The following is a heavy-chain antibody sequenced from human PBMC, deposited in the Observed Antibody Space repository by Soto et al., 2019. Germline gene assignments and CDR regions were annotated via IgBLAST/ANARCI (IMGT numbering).Heavy chain of an antibody. V-gene: IGHV1-69*01. CDR3: ARVFPDGWVEPGVVRGCLDT. CDR1: ADSFSSYG. Sequence: QVQLVQSGAEVKEPGSAVKVSCKAPADSFSSYGISWVRQAPGQGLEWMGGIIPIFGTTNYAEKFQGRVTITADESTNTAHMELSSLRSEDTALYYCARVFPDGWVEPGVVRGCLDTWGRGTLVTVSS. J-gene: IGHJ5*02. CDR2: IIPIFGTT. D-gene: IGHD3-3*01.